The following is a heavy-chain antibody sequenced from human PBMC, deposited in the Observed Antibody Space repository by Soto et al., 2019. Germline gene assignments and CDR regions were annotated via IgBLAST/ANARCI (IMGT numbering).Heavy chain of an antibody. D-gene: IGHD1-7*01. CDR2: ISGYTGKT. J-gene: IGHJ4*02. Sequence: QVQLVQSGGEVKKPGASVKVSCKASGYTFSNYGVSWVRQAPGQGLEWLAWISGYTGKTRYAQKVQDRVTMTTDTSTNTAYMELRSLESDDTAVYYCARVLVGAPTTLDFWGQGTLVTVSS. V-gene: IGHV1-18*04. CDR3: ARVLVGAPTTLDF. CDR1: GYTFSNYG.